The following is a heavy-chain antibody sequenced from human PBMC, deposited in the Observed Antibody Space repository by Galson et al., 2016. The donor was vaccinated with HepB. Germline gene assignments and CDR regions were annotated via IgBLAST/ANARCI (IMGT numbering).Heavy chain of an antibody. CDR3: ERVPVGY. J-gene: IGHJ4*02. V-gene: IGHV1-69*05. CDR2: TIPRFAKA. Sequence: SVKVSCKASGGTFSRDAISWVRQAPGQGLEWMGGTIPRFAKANYEQNVMGRFTMTTDTSTSTAYMELSSLRSEDTAVYYCERVPVGYWGQGTLVSVSS. D-gene: IGHD2-8*02. CDR1: GGTFSRDA.